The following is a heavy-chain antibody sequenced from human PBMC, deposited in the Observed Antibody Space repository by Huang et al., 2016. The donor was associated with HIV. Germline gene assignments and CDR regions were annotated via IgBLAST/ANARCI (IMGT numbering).Heavy chain of an antibody. CDR1: GYTLNELS. J-gene: IGHJ4*02. CDR2: FDPEDGET. D-gene: IGHD3-10*01. V-gene: IGHV1-24*01. Sequence: QVQLVQSGAEVKKPGASVKVSCKVSGYTLNELSMPWVRQPPGKGLEGVGGFDPEDGETIYAQNFQGRVTMTEDPSTDTGYMELSSLRPEDTAVYYCTTFARGGINPIFDFWGQGTLVTVSS. CDR3: TTFARGGINPIFDF.